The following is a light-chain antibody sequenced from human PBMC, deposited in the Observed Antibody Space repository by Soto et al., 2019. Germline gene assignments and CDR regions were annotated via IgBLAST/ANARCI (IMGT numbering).Light chain of an antibody. Sequence: DIQMTQSPSSLSASVGDRVTITCRASQGISNYLAWYQQKPGKVPKLLVYAASTLQSGVPSRFSGSKAGTDFTFTISSLQPEDVATYYCQQYDNLPITFGQGTRLEIK. J-gene: IGKJ5*01. CDR3: QQYDNLPIT. CDR2: AAS. V-gene: IGKV1-27*01. CDR1: QGISNY.